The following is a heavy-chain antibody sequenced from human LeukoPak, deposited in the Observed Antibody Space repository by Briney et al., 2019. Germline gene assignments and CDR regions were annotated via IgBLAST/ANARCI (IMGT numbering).Heavy chain of an antibody. CDR3: ARVDSSGYGYFQH. V-gene: IGHV3-64*01. Sequence: GGSLRLSCAASGFTFSSYAMHWVRQAPGKGLEYVSAISSNGGSTYYANSVKGRFTISRDNAKNTLYLQMNSLRAEDTAVYYCARVDSSGYGYFQHWGQGTLVTVSS. CDR1: GFTFSSYA. D-gene: IGHD3-22*01. J-gene: IGHJ1*01. CDR2: ISSNGGST.